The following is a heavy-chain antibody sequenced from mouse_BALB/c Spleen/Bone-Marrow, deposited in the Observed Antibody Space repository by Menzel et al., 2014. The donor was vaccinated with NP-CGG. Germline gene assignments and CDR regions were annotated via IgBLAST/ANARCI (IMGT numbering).Heavy chain of an antibody. V-gene: IGHV14-3*02. CDR3: ASYRYAWYFDV. D-gene: IGHD2-14*01. CDR2: IDPANGNT. Sequence: VQLKQSGAELVKPGASVKLSCTASGFNIKDTYMHWVKQRPEQGLEWIGRIDPANGNTKYDPKFQGKATITADTSSNPAFLPLRSLTSEDPAVYYCASYRYAWYFDVWGAGTTVTVSS. J-gene: IGHJ1*01. CDR1: GFNIKDTY.